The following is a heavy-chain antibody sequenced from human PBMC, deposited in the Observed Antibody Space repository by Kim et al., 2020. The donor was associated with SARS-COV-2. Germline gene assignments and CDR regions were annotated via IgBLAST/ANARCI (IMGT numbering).Heavy chain of an antibody. V-gene: IGHV3-48*03. Sequence: TIYYADSVKGRFTISRDNTKNSLYLQMNSLRVEDAAVYYCVGGGLRYFDYWGQGTLVTVSS. J-gene: IGHJ4*02. CDR2: TI. CDR3: VGGGLRYFDY. D-gene: IGHD3-16*01.